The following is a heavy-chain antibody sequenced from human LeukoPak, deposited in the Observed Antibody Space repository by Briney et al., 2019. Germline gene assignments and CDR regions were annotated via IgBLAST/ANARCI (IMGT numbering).Heavy chain of an antibody. CDR1: GFTFSSYA. CDR2: ISYDGSNK. CDR3: ASPIAAAGTNDY. D-gene: IGHD6-13*01. J-gene: IGHJ4*02. Sequence: GGSLRLSCAASGFTFSSYAMHWVRQAPGKGLEWVAVISYDGSNKYYADSVKGRFTISRDNAKNSLYLQMNSLRAEDTAVYYCASPIAAAGTNDYWGQGTLVTVSS. V-gene: IGHV3-30-3*01.